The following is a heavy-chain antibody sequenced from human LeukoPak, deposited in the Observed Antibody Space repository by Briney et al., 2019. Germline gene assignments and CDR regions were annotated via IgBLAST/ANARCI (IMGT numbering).Heavy chain of an antibody. CDR3: ARGANTLWVTYYFDY. V-gene: IGHV3-48*03. Sequence: PGGSLRLSCEASGFTFRNYEMNWVRQAPGKGLEWVSHISSSGSTIYYADSVKGRFTISRDNAKNSLYLQMNSLRAEDTAVYYCARGANTLWVTYYFDYWGQGTLVTVSS. CDR2: ISSSGSTI. J-gene: IGHJ4*02. CDR1: GFTFRNYE. D-gene: IGHD2-21*02.